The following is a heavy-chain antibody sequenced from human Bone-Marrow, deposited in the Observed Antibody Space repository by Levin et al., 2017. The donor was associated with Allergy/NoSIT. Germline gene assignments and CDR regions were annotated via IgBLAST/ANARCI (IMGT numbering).Heavy chain of an antibody. CDR2: ISNTGST. J-gene: IGHJ6*02. D-gene: IGHD3-3*01. Sequence: SQTLSLTCSVSGDSISDFYWSWIRPPPGKGLEWIGCISNTGSTNYNPSLKGRVTISGDTSKNQLSLQVTSVTAADTAVYYCARNYDFWSGYRTPLGFDVWGQGTTVIVSS. V-gene: IGHV4-4*09. CDR1: GDSISDFY. CDR3: ARNYDFWSGYRTPLGFDV.